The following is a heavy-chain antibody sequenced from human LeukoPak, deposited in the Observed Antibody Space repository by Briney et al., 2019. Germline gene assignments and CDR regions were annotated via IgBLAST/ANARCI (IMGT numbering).Heavy chain of an antibody. D-gene: IGHD2-15*01. J-gene: IGHJ6*02. CDR2: IIPILGIA. CDR3: AISTHGPCSGGSCYARTYYYGMDV. CDR1: GGTFSSYT. Sequence: SVKVSCKASGGTFSSYTISWVRQAPGQGLEWMGRIIPILGIANYAQKFQGRVTITADKSTSTAYMELSSLRSEDTAVYYCAISTHGPCSGGSCYARTYYYGMDVWGQGTTVTVSS. V-gene: IGHV1-69*02.